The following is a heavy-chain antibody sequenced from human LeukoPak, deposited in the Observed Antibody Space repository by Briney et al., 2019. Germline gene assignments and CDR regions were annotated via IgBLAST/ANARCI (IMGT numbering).Heavy chain of an antibody. V-gene: IGHV3-15*01. CDR1: GFTFTNAW. CDR2: IKRKTDGGTT. Sequence: PGGSLRLSCAASGFTFTNAWMSWVRQAPGKGLEWVGRIKRKTDGGTTDYAAPVKGRFTISRDGSKDTLSLEMNSLKTDDIAVYYCATEYYGAYNYWGQGTLVTVSS. D-gene: IGHD4-17*01. J-gene: IGHJ4*02. CDR3: ATEYYGAYNY.